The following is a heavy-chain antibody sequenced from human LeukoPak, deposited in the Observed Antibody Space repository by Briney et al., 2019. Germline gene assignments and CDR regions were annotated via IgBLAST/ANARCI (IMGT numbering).Heavy chain of an antibody. J-gene: IGHJ4*02. CDR2: INHSGST. CDR3: ASPPY. CDR1: GGSISSSSYY. V-gene: IGHV4-39*07. Sequence: PSETLSLTCTVSGGSISSSSYYWSWIRQPPGKGLEWIGEINHSGSTNYNPSLKSRVTISVDTSKNQFSLKLSSVTAADTAVYYCASPPYWGQGTLVTVSS.